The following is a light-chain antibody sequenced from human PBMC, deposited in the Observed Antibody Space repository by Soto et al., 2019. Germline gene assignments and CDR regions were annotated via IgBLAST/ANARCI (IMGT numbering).Light chain of an antibody. CDR2: DVS. CDR1: QSISNW. Sequence: DIQMTQSPSTLPASVGDRVTITCGASQSISNWLAWYQQRQGKAPKLLIYDVSSLQSGVPSRFRGRGSGTEFTLPISRLQTDDFATYYCQQYNSYSWTFGQGTKVDIK. J-gene: IGKJ1*01. CDR3: QQYNSYSWT. V-gene: IGKV1-5*01.